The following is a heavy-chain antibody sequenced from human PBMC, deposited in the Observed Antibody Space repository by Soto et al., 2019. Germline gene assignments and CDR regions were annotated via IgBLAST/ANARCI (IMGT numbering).Heavy chain of an antibody. J-gene: IGHJ4*02. CDR3: ARDFAYFDS. V-gene: IGHV4-59*01. CDR1: GGYISSYY. D-gene: IGHD3-3*01. CDR2: VYHTGRT. Sequence: SETLSRTCTVSGGYISSYYCSWIRQPPGKGLEWIGYVYHTGRTSYNPSLKSRVSISMDTSKNQFSLNLDSVTAADTAVYFCARDFAYFDSWGQGTLVTVSS.